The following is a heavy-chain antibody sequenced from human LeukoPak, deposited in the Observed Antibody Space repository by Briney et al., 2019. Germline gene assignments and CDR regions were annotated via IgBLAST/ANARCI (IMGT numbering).Heavy chain of an antibody. CDR1: GFTFRNYW. CDR3: AANGGPFDF. J-gene: IGHJ4*02. V-gene: IGHV3-7*05. CDR2: IKQEGSEK. Sequence: GGSLRLSCAASGFTFRNYWMSWVPQAPGKGLEFVANIKQEGSEKYYVDSVKGRFTISRDNAKNSLYLQMNGLKAEDTAVYYCAANGGPFDFWGQGTLVTVSA. D-gene: IGHD4-23*01.